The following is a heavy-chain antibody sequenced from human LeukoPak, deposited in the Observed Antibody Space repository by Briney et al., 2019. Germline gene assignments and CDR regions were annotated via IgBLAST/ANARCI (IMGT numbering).Heavy chain of an antibody. CDR2: IYYSGST. J-gene: IGHJ4*02. V-gene: IGHV4-59*08. Sequence: SETLSLTCTASGGSISPYYWSWIRQPPGKGLEWIGYIYYSGSTNYNPSLKSRVTISVDTSKNQFSLKLSSVTAADTAMYYCARHGGGGESYPRVFDYWGRGNLSPSPQ. D-gene: IGHD1-26*01. CDR3: ARHGGGGESYPRVFDY. CDR1: GGSISPYY.